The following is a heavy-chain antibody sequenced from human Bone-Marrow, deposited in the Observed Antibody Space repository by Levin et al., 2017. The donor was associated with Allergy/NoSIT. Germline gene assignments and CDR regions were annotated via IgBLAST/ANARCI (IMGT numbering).Heavy chain of an antibody. Sequence: SVKVSCKASGGPLSRFAISWVRQAPGQGLEWMGGTIPIFGTVRYAQRFQGRVTITADESTRTAYMELHSLTSEDTALYFCARCHDNTTYSDSVGPYRDDAFDVWGQGTIVTVSS. CDR2: TIPIFGTV. CDR3: ARCHDNTTYSDSVGPYRDDAFDV. CDR1: GGPLSRFA. V-gene: IGHV1-69*13. J-gene: IGHJ3*01. D-gene: IGHD3-22*01.